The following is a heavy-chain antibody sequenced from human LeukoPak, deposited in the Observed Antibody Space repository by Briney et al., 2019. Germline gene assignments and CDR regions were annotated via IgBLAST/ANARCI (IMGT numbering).Heavy chain of an antibody. CDR2: INHSGST. D-gene: IGHD6-13*01. CDR3: ARGDVAAAGKRFFDY. J-gene: IGHJ4*02. Sequence: SETLSLTCAVYGGSFSGYYWSWIRQPPGKGLEWIGEINHSGSTNHNPSLKSRVTISVDTSKNQFSLKLSSVTAADTAVYYCARGDVAAAGKRFFDYWGQGTLVTVSS. CDR1: GGSFSGYY. V-gene: IGHV4-34*01.